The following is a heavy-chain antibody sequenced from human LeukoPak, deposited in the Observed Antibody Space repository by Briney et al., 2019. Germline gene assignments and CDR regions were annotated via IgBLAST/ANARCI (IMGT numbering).Heavy chain of an antibody. CDR2: ISAYNGNT. Sequence: GASVKVSCKASGYTFTSYGISWVRQAPGQGLEWMGWISAYNGNTNYAQKLQGRVTMTTDTSTSTAYMELSSLRSEDTAVYYCAGCSGGSCYSSYYGMDVWGQGTTVTVSS. J-gene: IGHJ6*02. CDR3: AGCSGGSCYSSYYGMDV. CDR1: GYTFTSYG. D-gene: IGHD2-15*01. V-gene: IGHV1-18*01.